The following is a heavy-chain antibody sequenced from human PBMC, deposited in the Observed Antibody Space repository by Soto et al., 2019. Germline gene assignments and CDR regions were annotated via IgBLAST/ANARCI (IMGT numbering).Heavy chain of an antibody. J-gene: IGHJ4*02. CDR3: ARYDYNGYYFDY. Sequence: QVQLVQSGAEVKKPGASVKVSCKASGYTFSTYYMHWVRQAPGQGYEWMGIINPSGGSTTYAQKFQGRVTMTRDTSTTTVHMELSSLRSEDTAVYYCARYDYNGYYFDYWGQGTLVTVSS. CDR2: INPSGGST. D-gene: IGHD4-4*01. V-gene: IGHV1-46*01. CDR1: GYTFSTYY.